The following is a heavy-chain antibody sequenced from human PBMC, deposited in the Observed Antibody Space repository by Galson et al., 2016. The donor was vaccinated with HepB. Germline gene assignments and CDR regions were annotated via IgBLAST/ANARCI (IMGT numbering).Heavy chain of an antibody. Sequence: SLRLSCAASGFSFSSFWMYWVRQAPGKGLVWVSRLNPDGSTATYADSVKGRFTISRDNSKNTLFLHMNTLRAEDTALYYCARIYGDYFSSWGQGTLVTVSS. CDR2: LNPDGSTA. V-gene: IGHV3-74*01. CDR3: ARIYGDYFSS. D-gene: IGHD4-17*01. J-gene: IGHJ4*02. CDR1: GFSFSSFW.